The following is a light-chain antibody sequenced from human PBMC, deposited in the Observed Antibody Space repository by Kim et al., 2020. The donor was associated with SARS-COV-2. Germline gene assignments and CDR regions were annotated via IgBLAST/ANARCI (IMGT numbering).Light chain of an antibody. Sequence: QTDTLTCTGNDNNLGHQGAVWLQQHPGHPPKRLSYRNNNRPSGISERLSASRSGNTASLTITGLQPEDEADYYCSAWDSSLSAWVFGGGTQLTVL. CDR2: RNN. V-gene: IGLV10-54*01. J-gene: IGLJ3*02. CDR1: DNNLGHQG. CDR3: SAWDSSLSAWV.